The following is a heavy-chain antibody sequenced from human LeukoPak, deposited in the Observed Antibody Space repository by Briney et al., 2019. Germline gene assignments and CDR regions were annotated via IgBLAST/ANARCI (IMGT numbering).Heavy chain of an antibody. V-gene: IGHV1-46*01. CDR3: ARDLQYYDFWSGYCLGY. CDR2: INPSGGST. CDR1: GYTFTTYS. D-gene: IGHD3-3*01. Sequence: ASVKVSCKASGYTFTTYSMHWVRQAPGQGIDWMGIINPSGGSTSYAQKFQGRVTMTRDTSTSTVYMELSSLRSEDTAVYYCARDLQYYDFWSGYCLGYWGQGTLVTVSS. J-gene: IGHJ4*02.